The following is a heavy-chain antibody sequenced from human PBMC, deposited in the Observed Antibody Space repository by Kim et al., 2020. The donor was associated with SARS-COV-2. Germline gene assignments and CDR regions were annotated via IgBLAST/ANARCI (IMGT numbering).Heavy chain of an antibody. CDR3: AKGVDGMDG. CDR1: GFTFDDYA. Sequence: GGSLRLSCEASGFTFDDYAMQWVRQAPGKGLEWVSGISWNSDSIGYADSVKGRFTISRDNAKNSLYLQMNSLRAEDTALYYCAKGVDGMDGWGQGTTVTV. J-gene: IGHJ6*02. V-gene: IGHV3-9*01. CDR2: ISWNSDSI.